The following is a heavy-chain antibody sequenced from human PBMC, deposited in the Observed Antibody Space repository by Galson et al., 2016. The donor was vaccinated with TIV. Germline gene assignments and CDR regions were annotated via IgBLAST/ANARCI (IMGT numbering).Heavy chain of an antibody. CDR1: GYSFTNYI. V-gene: IGHV1-3*01. D-gene: IGHD1-1*01. Sequence: SVKVSCKASGYSFTNYIMHWVHQAPGQRLEWMGWINAGNGNTKYSQKFQGRVTITRDTSESTDYMELSSLRSEDTAVYYCARDPGYFVYWGQGTLVTVSS. J-gene: IGHJ4*02. CDR3: ARDPGYFVY. CDR2: INAGNGNT.